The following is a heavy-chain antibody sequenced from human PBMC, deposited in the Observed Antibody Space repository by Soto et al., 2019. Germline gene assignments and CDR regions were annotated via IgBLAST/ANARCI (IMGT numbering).Heavy chain of an antibody. J-gene: IGHJ4*02. CDR2: IRHSGSP. D-gene: IGHD3-22*01. V-gene: IGHV4-30-2*06. CDR3: ARAKGYYYDSPYAYYFDY. CDR1: GDSISSGGSS. Sequence: QLQLQESGSGLLKPSQTLSLTCAVSGDSISSGGSSWSWIRQSPGKGLEWIGYIRHSGSPYYNPSLRSQVTISVDRSKNQFSLNLSSVTAADTAVYYCARAKGYYYDSPYAYYFDYWGQGTLVTVSS.